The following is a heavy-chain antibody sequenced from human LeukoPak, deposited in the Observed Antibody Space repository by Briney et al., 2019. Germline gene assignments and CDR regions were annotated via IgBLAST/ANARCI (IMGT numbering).Heavy chain of an antibody. CDR3: ARGLQLWYYFDY. Sequence: GGSLRLSCAASEFTFSDYYMSWIRQAPGKGLEWVSYISSSSSYTNYADSVKGRFTISRDNAKNSLYLQMNSLRAEDTAVYYCARGLQLWYYFDYWGQGTLVTVSS. J-gene: IGHJ4*02. CDR2: ISSSSSYT. CDR1: EFTFSDYY. D-gene: IGHD5-18*01. V-gene: IGHV3-11*06.